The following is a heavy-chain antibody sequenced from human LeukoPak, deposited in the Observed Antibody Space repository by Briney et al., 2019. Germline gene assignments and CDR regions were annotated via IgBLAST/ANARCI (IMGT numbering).Heavy chain of an antibody. J-gene: IGHJ4*02. CDR3: ARDRGSGGGARGIDC. CDR1: GYTFTSYD. D-gene: IGHD1-26*01. V-gene: IGHV1-8*01. CDR2: MNPNSGNT. Sequence: ASVKVSCKASGYTFTSYDINWVRQATGQGLEWMGWMNPNSGNTGYAQKFQGRVTMTRNTSISTAYMELSSLRSDDTAVYYCARDRGSGGGARGIDCWGQGTLVTVSS.